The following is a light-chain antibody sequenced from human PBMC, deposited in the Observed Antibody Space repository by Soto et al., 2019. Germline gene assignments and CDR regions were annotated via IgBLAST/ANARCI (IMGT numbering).Light chain of an antibody. V-gene: IGKV4-1*01. CDR2: GAS. Sequence: DIVMTQSPDSLAMSLGVSATMNCKSSQSVLASSNKKKLLAWYQQKPGQPPKLLIYGASTRESGVPDRFRGSGSGTDFTLTISSLQAEDVAVYYCHQYYSSPLTFGGGTNVEIK. CDR3: HQYYSSPLT. J-gene: IGKJ4*01. CDR1: QSVLASSNKKKL.